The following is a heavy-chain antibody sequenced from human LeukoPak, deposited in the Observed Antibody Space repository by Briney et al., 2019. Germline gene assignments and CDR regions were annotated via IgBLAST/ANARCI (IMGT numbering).Heavy chain of an antibody. Sequence: GRSLRPSRAPSLFTFSSDSINWVRQAPGKGLEWVASISSSSRYIYYADSPKGRYTLSKYTATNSLYLQMNSLRAEDTAVYYCARDPYYDSAYWGQGTLVTVSS. D-gene: IGHD3-22*01. CDR1: LFTFSSDS. V-gene: IGHV3-21*01. CDR3: ARDPYYDSAY. J-gene: IGHJ4*02. CDR2: ISSSSRYI.